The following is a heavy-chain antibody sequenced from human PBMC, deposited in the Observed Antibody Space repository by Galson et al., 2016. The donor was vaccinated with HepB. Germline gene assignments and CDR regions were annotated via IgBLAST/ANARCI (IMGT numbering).Heavy chain of an antibody. CDR1: GFTFSSYA. J-gene: IGHJ4*02. D-gene: IGHD3-22*01. CDR2: ISGSGDRT. Sequence: SLRLSCTASGFTFSSYAMSWVRQAPGQGLEWVSAISGSGDRTYYADSVKGRFTISRDNSKNTLYLEMNSLRAEDTAVYFCAKDWWFWNYDSSGTLDYWGQGTLVTVSS. V-gene: IGHV3-23*01. CDR3: AKDWWFWNYDSSGTLDY.